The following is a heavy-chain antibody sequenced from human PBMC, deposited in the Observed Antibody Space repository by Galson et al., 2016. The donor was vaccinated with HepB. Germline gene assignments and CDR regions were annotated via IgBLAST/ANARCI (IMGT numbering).Heavy chain of an antibody. CDR1: GYSFATYW. J-gene: IGHJ4*02. V-gene: IGHV5-51*01. D-gene: IGHD1-26*01. CDR3: ARQVGATHDH. Sequence: QSGAEVKKPGESLKISCQGSGYSFATYWIVWVRQMPGKGLEWMGIIYPGDSDTTYSPSFQGQVTISADRSISTAYLQWSSLKASDTAMYYCARQVGATHDHWGQGTLVTVSS. CDR2: IYPGDSDT.